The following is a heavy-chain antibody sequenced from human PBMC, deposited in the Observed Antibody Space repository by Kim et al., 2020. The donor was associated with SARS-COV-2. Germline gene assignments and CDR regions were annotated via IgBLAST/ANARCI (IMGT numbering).Heavy chain of an antibody. J-gene: IGHJ4*02. CDR3: ARAWREYYYDSPVGY. CDR1: GFTFSSYG. CDR2: IWYDGSNK. Sequence: GGSLRLSCAASGFTFSSYGMHWVRQAPGKGLEWVAVIWYDGSNKYYADSVKGRFTISRDNSKNTLYLQMNSLRAEDTAVYYCARAWREYYYDSPVGYWGQGTLVTVSS. V-gene: IGHV3-33*01. D-gene: IGHD3-22*01.